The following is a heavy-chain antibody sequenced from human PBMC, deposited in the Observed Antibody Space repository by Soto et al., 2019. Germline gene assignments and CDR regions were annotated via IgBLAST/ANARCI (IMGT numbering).Heavy chain of an antibody. CDR3: ATRPLLPGAP. J-gene: IGHJ3*01. CDR1: GFTFSSND. CDR2: IYSSGST. D-gene: IGHD3-22*01. V-gene: IGHV3-53*01. Sequence: EVQLVESGGGLIQPGGSLRLSCAASGFTFSSNDMNWVRQAPGKGLEWVSLIYSSGSTYYADSVKGRFTISRDNSKNTLYLQMSSLGAEDTAVYYCATRPLLPGAPWGQGTMVTVSS.